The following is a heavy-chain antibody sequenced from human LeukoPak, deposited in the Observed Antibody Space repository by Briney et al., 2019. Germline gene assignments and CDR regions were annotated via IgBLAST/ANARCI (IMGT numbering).Heavy chain of an antibody. V-gene: IGHV3-53*01. J-gene: IGHJ4*02. CDR1: GFTVSTNH. Sequence: GGSLRLSCAVSGFTVSTNHMTWVRQAPGKGLEWVSATNDVDTAYYADTVRGRFTISRDSAKNTLYLQMKSLRADDTAVYYCARDMVHSSGAFDSWGQGTLVTVSS. CDR2: TNDVDTA. D-gene: IGHD3-22*01. CDR3: ARDMVHSSGAFDS.